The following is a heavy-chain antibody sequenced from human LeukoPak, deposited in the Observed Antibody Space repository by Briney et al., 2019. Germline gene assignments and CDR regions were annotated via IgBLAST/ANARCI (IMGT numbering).Heavy chain of an antibody. CDR2: ISSSSGYI. V-gene: IGHV3-21*01. D-gene: IGHD6-19*01. CDR1: GFTFSTYS. Sequence: PGGSLRLSCAASGFTFSTYSMNWVRQAPGKGLEWVSSISSSSGYIYYADSVKGGFTISRDNAKNSLYLQMNSLRAEDTAVYYCARGNSVAGTDISYWGQGTLVTVSS. CDR3: ARGNSVAGTDISY. J-gene: IGHJ4*02.